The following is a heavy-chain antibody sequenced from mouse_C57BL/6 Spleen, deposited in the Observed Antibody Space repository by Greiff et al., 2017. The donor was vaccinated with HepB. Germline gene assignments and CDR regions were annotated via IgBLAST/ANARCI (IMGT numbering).Heavy chain of an antibody. CDR3: ARDWMDY. CDR1: GFTFSSYA. CDR2: ISDGGSYT. V-gene: IGHV5-4*01. Sequence: DVQLQESGGGLVKPGGSLKLSCAASGFTFSSYAMSWVRQTPEKRLEWVATISDGGSYTYYPDNVKGRFTISRDNAKNNLYLQMSHLKSEDTAMYYCARDWMDYWGQGTSVTVSS. J-gene: IGHJ4*01.